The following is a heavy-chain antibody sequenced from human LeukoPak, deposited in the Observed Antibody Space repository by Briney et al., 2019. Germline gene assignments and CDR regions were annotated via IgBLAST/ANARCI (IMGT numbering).Heavy chain of an antibody. J-gene: IGHJ5*02. CDR2: ISAYNGNT. CDR3: ATLQAIENWFDP. V-gene: IGHV1-18*01. D-gene: IGHD2-2*02. CDR1: GYTFTSYG. Sequence: ASVKVSCKASGYTFTSYGISWVRQAPGQGLEWMGWISAYNGNTNYAQKLQGRVTMTTDTSTSTAYMELSSLRSEDTAVYYCATLQAIENWFDPWGQGTLVTVSS.